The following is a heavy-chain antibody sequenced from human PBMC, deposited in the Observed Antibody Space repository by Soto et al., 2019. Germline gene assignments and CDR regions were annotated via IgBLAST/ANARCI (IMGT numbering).Heavy chain of an antibody. CDR1: GGSISSYY. D-gene: IGHD3-22*01. J-gene: IGHJ3*02. Sequence: LPETLSLTCTVSGGSISSYYWSWTRQPPGKGLEWIGYIYYSGSTNYNPSLKSRVTISVDTSKNRFSLKLSSVTAADTAVYYCARKGNFYDSSGYYSDAFDIWGQGTMVTVSS. CDR3: ARKGNFYDSSGYYSDAFDI. V-gene: IGHV4-59*01. CDR2: IYYSGST.